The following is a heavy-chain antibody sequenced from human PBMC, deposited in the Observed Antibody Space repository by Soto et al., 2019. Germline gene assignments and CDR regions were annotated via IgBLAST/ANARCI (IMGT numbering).Heavy chain of an antibody. J-gene: IGHJ6*02. V-gene: IGHV3-30-3*01. Sequence: WWSLRLSCVASVFTFGTYAIHWVRQAPGKGLQWVALISYKGSNTYYADSVKGRFTVSRDNSKSTLYLQMNSLRPEDTGVYYCARVTPGNNLYYFSGMDVWGQGTSVTVSS. D-gene: IGHD1-1*01. CDR3: ARVTPGNNLYYFSGMDV. CDR2: ISYKGSNT. CDR1: VFTFGTYA.